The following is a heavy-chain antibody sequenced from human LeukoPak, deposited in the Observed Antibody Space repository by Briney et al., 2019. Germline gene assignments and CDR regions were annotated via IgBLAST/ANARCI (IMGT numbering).Heavy chain of an antibody. CDR2: IHDDGRVT. V-gene: IGHV3-7*01. D-gene: IGHD3-16*01. CDR1: GFSFTAYA. Sequence: GGSLRLSCAASGFSFTAYAMSWFRQTPGKGLEWVADIHDDGRVTNYVDSVKGRFTISRDNARNSVYLQMNSLRVEDTSLYYCARGRGWVDHWGQGTLVTVSS. J-gene: IGHJ4*02. CDR3: ARGRGWVDH.